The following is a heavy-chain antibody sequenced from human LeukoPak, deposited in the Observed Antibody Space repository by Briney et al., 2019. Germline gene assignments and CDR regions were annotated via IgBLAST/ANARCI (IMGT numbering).Heavy chain of an antibody. Sequence: GASVKVSCKASGYTFTSYYMHWERQAPGQGLEWMGIINPSGGSTSYAQKFQGRVTMTRDTSTSTVYMELSSLRSEDTAVYYCARDLVAKVRGVGNWFDPWGQGTLVTVSS. V-gene: IGHV1-46*01. CDR3: ARDLVAKVRGVGNWFDP. D-gene: IGHD3-10*01. J-gene: IGHJ5*02. CDR1: GYTFTSYY. CDR2: INPSGGST.